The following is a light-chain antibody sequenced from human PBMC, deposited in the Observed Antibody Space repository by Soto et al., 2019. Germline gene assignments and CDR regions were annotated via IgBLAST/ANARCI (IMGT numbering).Light chain of an antibody. J-gene: IGKJ5*01. CDR1: QSITTY. V-gene: IGKV3-20*01. Sequence: EIVLTQSPATLSLSPGERATLSCRASQSITTYLAWYQQRPGQAPRLLIYDASSRATGIPDRFSGSGSGTDFTLTINRLEPEDFAVYYCHHYGSSPYTFGLGTRLEIK. CDR2: DAS. CDR3: HHYGSSPYT.